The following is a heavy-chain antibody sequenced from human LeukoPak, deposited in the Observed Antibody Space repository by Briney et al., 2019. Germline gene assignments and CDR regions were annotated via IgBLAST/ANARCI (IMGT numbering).Heavy chain of an antibody. V-gene: IGHV4-30-4*01. Sequence: SETLSLTCTVSGASISSGDYYWSWIRQPPGKGLEWIGYVFYSGSTYYNPSLKSRVTISEDTSKNHFSLNLTSVTAADTAVYYCARVGDWNDLVYWGQGTLVTVSS. CDR2: VFYSGST. J-gene: IGHJ4*02. CDR3: ARVGDWNDLVY. CDR1: GASISSGDYY. D-gene: IGHD1-1*01.